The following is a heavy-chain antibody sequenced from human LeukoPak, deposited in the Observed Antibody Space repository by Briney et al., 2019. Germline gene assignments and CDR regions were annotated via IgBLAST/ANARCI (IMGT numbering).Heavy chain of an antibody. CDR1: GGSISSGSYY. CDR2: IYTSGST. V-gene: IGHV4-61*02. J-gene: IGHJ5*02. CDR3: AREGLFLDP. D-gene: IGHD2-21*01. Sequence: PSETLSLTCTVCGGSISSGSYYWSWIRQPAGKGLEWIGRIYTSGSTNYNPSLKSRVTISVDTSKNQFSLKLSSVTAADTAVYDCAREGLFLDPWGQGTLVTVSS.